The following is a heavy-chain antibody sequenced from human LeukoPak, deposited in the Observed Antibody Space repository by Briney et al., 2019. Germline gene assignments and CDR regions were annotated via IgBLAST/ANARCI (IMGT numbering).Heavy chain of an antibody. J-gene: IGHJ4*02. CDR1: GFTFSSYA. CDR3: AKDEGYDFWSGYHVDY. Sequence: GGSLRLSCAASGFTFSSYAMSWVRQAPGKGLEWVSAISGSGGSTYYADSVKGRFTISRDNSKNTLYLQMNSLRAEDTAVYYCAKDEGYDFWSGYHVDYWGQGTLVTVSS. CDR2: ISGSGGST. V-gene: IGHV3-23*01. D-gene: IGHD3-3*01.